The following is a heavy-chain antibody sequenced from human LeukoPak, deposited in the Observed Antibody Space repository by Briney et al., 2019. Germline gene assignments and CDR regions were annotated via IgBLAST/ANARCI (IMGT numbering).Heavy chain of an antibody. Sequence: PGGSLRLSCAASGFTFRSYAMNWVRQAPGKGLEWVSVISGSGGSTYYADSAKGRFTISRDDAKNSLYLQMNSLRAEDTAVYYCARKNPFVTDWGQGTLVTVSS. D-gene: IGHD1-14*01. V-gene: IGHV3-23*01. CDR2: ISGSGGST. CDR3: ARKNPFVTD. CDR1: GFTFRSYA. J-gene: IGHJ4*02.